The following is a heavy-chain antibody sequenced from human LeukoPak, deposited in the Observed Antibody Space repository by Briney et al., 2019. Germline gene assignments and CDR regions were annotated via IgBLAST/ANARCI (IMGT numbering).Heavy chain of an antibody. Sequence: ASVKVSCKASGYTFTAHYMHWVRQVPGQGLEWMGWINPNSGGTNYAQKFQGRVTTTGDTSIRTAYMELSSLRSDDTAVYYCARDYYDSSGFGAFDIWGQGTMVTVSS. D-gene: IGHD3-22*01. V-gene: IGHV1-2*02. CDR2: INPNSGGT. J-gene: IGHJ3*02. CDR1: GYTFTAHY. CDR3: ARDYYDSSGFGAFDI.